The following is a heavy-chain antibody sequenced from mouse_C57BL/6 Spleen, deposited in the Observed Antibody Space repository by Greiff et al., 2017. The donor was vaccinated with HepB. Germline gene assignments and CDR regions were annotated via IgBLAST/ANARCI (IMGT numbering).Heavy chain of an antibody. CDR3: TRGGYDGYYGDY. CDR2: IYPGNSDT. D-gene: IGHD2-3*01. J-gene: IGHJ2*01. CDR1: GYTFTSYW. V-gene: IGHV1-5*01. Sequence: EVQLQQSGTVLARPGASVEMSCKTSGYTFTSYWMHWVKQRPGQGLEWIGAIYPGNSDTSYNQKFKGKAKLTAVTSASTAYMELSSLTNEDSAVYYCTRGGYDGYYGDYWGQGTTLTVSS.